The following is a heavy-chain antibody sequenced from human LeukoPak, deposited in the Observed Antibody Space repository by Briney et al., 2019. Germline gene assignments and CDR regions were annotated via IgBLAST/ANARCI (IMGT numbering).Heavy chain of an antibody. CDR1: GFTFSSYA. V-gene: IGHV3-23*01. J-gene: IGHJ4*02. CDR3: AKRGSDYSDYAAKYFDY. D-gene: IGHD4-11*01. Sequence: GSLRLSCAASGFTFSSYAMSWVRQVPGKGLEWVSAISGSGGSTYYADFVKGRFTISRDNSKNTLYLQMNSLRAEDTAVYYCAKRGSDYSDYAAKYFDYWGQGTLVTVSS. CDR2: ISGSGGST.